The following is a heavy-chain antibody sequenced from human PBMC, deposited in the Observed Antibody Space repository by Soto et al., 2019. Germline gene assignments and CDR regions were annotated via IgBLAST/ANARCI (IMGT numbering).Heavy chain of an antibody. CDR3: ARQRAMPPHFYSGMDV. V-gene: IGHV1-69*06. CDR1: GGTFGSYT. Sequence: QVHLVQSGAEVKKPGSSVKVSCTASGGTFGSYTVTWVRQAPGQGLEWMGEIIPMFGTAGYAQKFQGRVTLTADKSTTTAHMELRSLSADDTAVYFCARQRAMPPHFYSGMDVWGQGTTVTVSS. CDR2: IIPMFGTA. D-gene: IGHD2-2*01. J-gene: IGHJ6*02.